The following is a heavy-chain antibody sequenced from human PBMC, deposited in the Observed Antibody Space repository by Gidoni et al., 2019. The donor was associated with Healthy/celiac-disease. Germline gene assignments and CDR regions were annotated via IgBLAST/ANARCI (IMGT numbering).Heavy chain of an antibody. CDR1: GYTFTSYD. D-gene: IGHD2-15*01. V-gene: IGHV1-8*01. Sequence: QVQLVQSGAEVKKPGASVKVSCKASGYTFTSYDINGVRQATGQGLEWMGWMNPNSGNTGYAQKFQGRVTMTRNTSISTAYMELSSLRSEDTAVYYCARCQPLGYCSGGSGDYYYYGMDVWGQGTTVTVS. CDR2: MNPNSGNT. J-gene: IGHJ6*02. CDR3: ARCQPLGYCSGGSGDYYYYGMDV.